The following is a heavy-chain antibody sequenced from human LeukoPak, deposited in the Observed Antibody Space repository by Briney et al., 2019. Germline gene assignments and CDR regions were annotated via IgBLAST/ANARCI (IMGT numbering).Heavy chain of an antibody. CDR3: ASDCSSTSCQNWFDP. J-gene: IGHJ5*02. CDR1: GYTFTGYY. V-gene: IGHV1-2*02. Sequence: ASVKVSCKASGYTFTGYYMHWVRQAPGQGLEWMGWINPNSGGTNYAQKFQGRVTMTRDTSISTAYMELSRLRSDDTAVYYCASDCSSTSCQNWFDPWGQGTLVTVSS. CDR2: INPNSGGT. D-gene: IGHD2-2*01.